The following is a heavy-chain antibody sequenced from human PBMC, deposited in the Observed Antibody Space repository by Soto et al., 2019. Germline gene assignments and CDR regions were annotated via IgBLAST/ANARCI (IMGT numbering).Heavy chain of an antibody. J-gene: IGHJ3*02. D-gene: IGHD1-1*01. CDR2: VSPNGQGI. V-gene: IGHV3-23*01. CDR3: AKGGTPYPDQNAFDI. CDR1: GFTLGRYG. Sequence: GGSLRLSCAASGFTLGRYGMSWVRQAPGKGLEWVSAVSPNGQGIYYADSVRGRFTISRDNSKNTLHLRMNSLTADDTAVYYCAKGGTPYPDQNAFDIWGQGTMVTVSS.